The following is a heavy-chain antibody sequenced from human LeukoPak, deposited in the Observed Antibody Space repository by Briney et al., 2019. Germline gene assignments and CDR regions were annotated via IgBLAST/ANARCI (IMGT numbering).Heavy chain of an antibody. V-gene: IGHV4-59*08. CDR2: IYYSGST. J-gene: IGHJ4*02. D-gene: IGHD1-7*01. Sequence: SETLSLTCTVSGGSISNNYWSWFRQPPGKGLEWIGYIYYSGSTNYNPSLKSRVTISVDTSKSQFSLRLSSVTAADTAVYYCARPTTGSTTGFNYWGQGTLVTVSS. CDR3: ARPTTGSTTGFNY. CDR1: GGSISNNY.